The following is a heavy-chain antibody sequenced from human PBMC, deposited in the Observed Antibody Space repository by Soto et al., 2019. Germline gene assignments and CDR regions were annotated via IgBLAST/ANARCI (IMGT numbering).Heavy chain of an antibody. CDR3: ASQHLVVPAAIYAFDI. J-gene: IGHJ3*02. V-gene: IGHV1-24*01. CDR2: FDPEDGET. Sequence: ASVKVSCKVSGYTLTELSMHWVRQAPGKGLEWMGGFDPEDGETIYAQKFQGRVTMTEDTSTDTAYMELSSLRSEDTAVYYCASQHLVVPAAIYAFDIWGQGTMVTVS. CDR1: GYTLTELS. D-gene: IGHD2-2*02.